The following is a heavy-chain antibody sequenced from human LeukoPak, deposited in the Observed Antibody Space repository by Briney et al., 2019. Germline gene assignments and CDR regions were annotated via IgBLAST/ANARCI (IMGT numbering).Heavy chain of an antibody. J-gene: IGHJ4*02. CDR3: ERDNWNFDY. CDR2: ISYDGSNK. V-gene: IGHV3-30-3*01. Sequence: SGGSLRLSCAASGFTFSSYAMHWVRQAPGKGLEWVALISYDGSNKYYADSVKGRFTISRDNSKNTLYLQMNSLRAEDTAVYYCERDNWNFDYWGQGTLVTVSS. D-gene: IGHD1-20*01. CDR1: GFTFSSYA.